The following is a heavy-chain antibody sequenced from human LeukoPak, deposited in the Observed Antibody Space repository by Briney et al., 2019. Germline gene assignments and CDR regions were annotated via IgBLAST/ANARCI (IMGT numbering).Heavy chain of an antibody. V-gene: IGHV4-39*02. CDR3: ARRSGSYHFDY. J-gene: IGHJ4*02. D-gene: IGHD1-26*01. CDR2: DYFSGST. CDR1: GGSISSSSYY. Sequence: SETLSLTCTVSGGSISSSSYYWVWIRQPPGKGLEWIGNDYFSGSTYYNPSLMSRVTISVDTSKNHFSLKLSSVTAADTAIYYCARRSGSYHFDYWGQGTLVTVSS.